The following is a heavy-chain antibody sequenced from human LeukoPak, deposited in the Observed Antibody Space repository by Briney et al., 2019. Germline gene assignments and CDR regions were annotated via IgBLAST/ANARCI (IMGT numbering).Heavy chain of an antibody. V-gene: IGHV3-48*03. CDR3: ARQWELLDLDY. J-gene: IGHJ4*02. Sequence: GGSLRLSCAASGFTFSSYEMNWVRQAPGKGLEWVSYISSSGSTIYYADSVKGRFTISRDNAKDSLYLQMNSLRAEDTAVYYCARQWELLDLDYWGQGTLVIVSS. D-gene: IGHD1-26*01. CDR2: ISSSGSTI. CDR1: GFTFSSYE.